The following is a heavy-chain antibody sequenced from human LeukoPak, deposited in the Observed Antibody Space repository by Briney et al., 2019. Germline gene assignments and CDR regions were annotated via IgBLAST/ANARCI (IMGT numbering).Heavy chain of an antibody. D-gene: IGHD2-2*01. CDR3: VRAPAGCSSTSCYLDAFDI. CDR1: GGTFSSYA. V-gene: IGHV1-69*04. CDR2: IIPILGIA. J-gene: IGHJ3*02. Sequence: GSSVKVSCKASGGTFSSYAISWVRQAPGQGLEWMGRIIPILGIANYAQKFQGRVTITADKSTSTAYMELSSLRSEDTAVYYCVRAPAGCSSTSCYLDAFDIWGQGTMVTVSS.